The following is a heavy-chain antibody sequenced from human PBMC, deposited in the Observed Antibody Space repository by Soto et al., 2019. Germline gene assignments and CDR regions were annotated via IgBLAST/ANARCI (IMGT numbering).Heavy chain of an antibody. D-gene: IGHD2-15*01. Sequence: GGSLRLSCAASGFTFSNYNMHWVRHAPGRGLEWVSSISSSTTYIYYADSVGGRFTISRDNAKNSLYLQMSSLRAEDTAVYYCARDVRENSGGSSYGDYAFDIWGQGTMVTVSS. J-gene: IGHJ3*02. CDR2: ISSSTTYI. CDR1: GFTFSNYN. CDR3: ARDVRENSGGSSYGDYAFDI. V-gene: IGHV3-21*01.